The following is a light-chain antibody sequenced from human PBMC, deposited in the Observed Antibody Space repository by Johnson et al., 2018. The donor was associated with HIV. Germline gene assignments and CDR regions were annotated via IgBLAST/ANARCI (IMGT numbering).Light chain of an antibody. Sequence: QSVLTQPPSVSAAPGQKVTISCSGSSSNIGNNYVSWYQQLPGTAPKLLIYENNKRPSGIPDRFSGSKSGTSATLGITGLQMGDEADYYCGTWDSSLRGVFGTGTKVTVL. CDR2: ENN. CDR1: SSNIGNNY. J-gene: IGLJ1*01. CDR3: GTWDSSLRGV. V-gene: IGLV1-51*02.